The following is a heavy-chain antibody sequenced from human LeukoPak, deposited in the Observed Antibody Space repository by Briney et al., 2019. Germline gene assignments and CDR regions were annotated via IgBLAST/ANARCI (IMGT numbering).Heavy chain of an antibody. Sequence: SQTLSLACTVSGGSISSGGYYWSWIRQHPGKGLEWIGYIYYSGSTYYNPSLKSRVTISVDTSKNQFSLKLSSVTAADTAVYYCAGGETPPPTFDYWGQGTLVTVSS. CDR2: IYYSGST. D-gene: IGHD3-16*01. J-gene: IGHJ4*02. CDR1: GGSISSGGYY. V-gene: IGHV4-31*03. CDR3: AGGETPPPTFDY.